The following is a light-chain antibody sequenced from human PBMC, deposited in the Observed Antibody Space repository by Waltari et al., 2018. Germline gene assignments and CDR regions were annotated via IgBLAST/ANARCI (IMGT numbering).Light chain of an antibody. CDR1: SSDVGSSNF. J-gene: IGLJ2*01. V-gene: IGLV2-23*02. Sequence: QSALTQPASVSGSPGQSIIISCTGTSSDVGSSNFVSWYQQHPGKAPKLMIYEVSQRPSGVSNRFSGSKSGNTASLTISGLQAEDEADYYCYSYAGSGTWVFGGGTKLTVL. CDR2: EVS. CDR3: YSYAGSGTWV.